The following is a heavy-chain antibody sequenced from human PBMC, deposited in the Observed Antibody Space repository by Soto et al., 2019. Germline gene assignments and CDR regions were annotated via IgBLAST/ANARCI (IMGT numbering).Heavy chain of an antibody. Sequence: GGSLRLSCSASGFTFSSYAMHWVRQAPGKGLEYVSAISSNGGSTYYADSVKGRFTISRDNSKNTLYLQMSSLRAEDTAVYYCLKTPGSPSTYGDYVSGFLGGPGKYNWFDPWGQGTLVTVSS. J-gene: IGHJ5*02. CDR2: ISSNGGST. D-gene: IGHD4-17*01. CDR1: GFTFSSYA. CDR3: LKTPGSPSTYGDYVSGFLGGPGKYNWFDP. V-gene: IGHV3-64D*08.